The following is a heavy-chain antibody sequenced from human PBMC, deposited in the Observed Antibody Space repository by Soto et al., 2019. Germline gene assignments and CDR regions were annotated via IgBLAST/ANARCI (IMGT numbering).Heavy chain of an antibody. CDR3: ARGQMITFGGVIDTLIDY. CDR1: GYTFTSYD. V-gene: IGHV1-8*01. D-gene: IGHD3-16*02. Sequence: GASVKVSCKASGYTFTSYDINWVRQATGQGLEWMGWMNPNSGNTGYAQKFQGRVTMTRNTSISTAYMELSSLRSEDTAVYYCARGQMITFGGVIDTLIDYWGQGTLVTVSS. CDR2: MNPNSGNT. J-gene: IGHJ4*02.